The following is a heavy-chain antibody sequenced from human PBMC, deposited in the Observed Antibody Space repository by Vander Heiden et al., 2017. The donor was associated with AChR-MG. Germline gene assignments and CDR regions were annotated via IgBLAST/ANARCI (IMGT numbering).Heavy chain of an antibody. CDR2: INHSGST. J-gene: IGHJ4*02. CDR1: GGSFSGYY. Sequence: QVQLQQWGAGLLKPSETLSPTCAVYGGSFSGYYWSWIRQPPGKGLEWIGEINHSGSTNYNPSLKSRVTISVDTSKNQFSLKLSSVTAADTAVYYCATLEKRSLLGELSSDSPYWGQGTLVTVSS. D-gene: IGHD3-16*02. CDR3: ATLEKRSLLGELSSDSPY. V-gene: IGHV4-34*01.